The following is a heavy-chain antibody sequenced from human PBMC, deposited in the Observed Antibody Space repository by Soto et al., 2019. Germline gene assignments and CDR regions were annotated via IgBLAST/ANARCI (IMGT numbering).Heavy chain of an antibody. CDR3: ARFSGGGYAEYYYYGMDV. CDR1: GFTFSSYG. CDR2: IWYDGSNK. D-gene: IGHD5-12*01. Sequence: PGGSLRLSCAASGFTFSSYGMHWVRQAPGKGLEWVAVIWYDGSNKYYADSVKGRFTISRDNSKNTLYLQMNSLRAEDTAVYYCARFSGGGYAEYYYYGMDVWGQGTTVTVSS. V-gene: IGHV3-33*01. J-gene: IGHJ6*02.